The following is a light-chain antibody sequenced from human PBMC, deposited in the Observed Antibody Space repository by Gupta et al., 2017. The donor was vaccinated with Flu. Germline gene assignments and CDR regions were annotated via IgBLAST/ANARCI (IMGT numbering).Light chain of an antibody. V-gene: IGLV1-40*01. Sequence: QSVLTQPPSVSGAPGQRVTISCTGTTSNIGANYDVQWYQHLPETAPKLLIYGNFDRPSGVPDRFSGSKSGISASLSITGLQADDEADYYCQSFDSGLNAYVFGTGTKFTVL. CDR2: GNF. J-gene: IGLJ1*01. CDR1: TSNIGANYD. CDR3: QSFDSGLNAYV.